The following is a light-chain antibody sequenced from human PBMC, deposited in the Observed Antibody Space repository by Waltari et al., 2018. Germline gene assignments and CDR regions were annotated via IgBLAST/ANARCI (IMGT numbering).Light chain of an antibody. CDR2: EDV. Sequence: SYDLIQSPSVSVSPGQTATITCSGDELEKKYVCWYQQKPGQSPVLVIYEDVRLPSESPQRFSGSISGNTATLTISGTQPMDEADYYCQAWDSGVAGVFGTGTKVTVL. J-gene: IGLJ1*01. CDR1: ELEKKY. V-gene: IGLV3-1*01. CDR3: QAWDSGVAGV.